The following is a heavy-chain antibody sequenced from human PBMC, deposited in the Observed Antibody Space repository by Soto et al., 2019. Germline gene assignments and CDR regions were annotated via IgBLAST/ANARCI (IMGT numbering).Heavy chain of an antibody. J-gene: IGHJ3*02. V-gene: IGHV3-23*01. CDR3: AKVLRVSRKYQLHEAFDI. D-gene: IGHD2-2*01. CDR1: GFTFSSYA. CDR2: ISGSGGST. Sequence: GGSLRLSCAASGFTFSSYAMSWVRQAPGKGLEWVSAISGSGGSTYYADSVKGRFTISRDNSKNTLYLQMNSLRAEDTAVYYCAKVLRVSRKYQLHEAFDIWGQGTMVTVSS.